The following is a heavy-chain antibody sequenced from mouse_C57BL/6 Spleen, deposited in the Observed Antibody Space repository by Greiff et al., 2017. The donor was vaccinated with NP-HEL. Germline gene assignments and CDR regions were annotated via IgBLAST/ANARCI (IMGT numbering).Heavy chain of an antibody. Sequence: EVKLQQSGPELVKPGASVKISCKASGYTFTDYYMNWVKQSHGKSLEWIGDINPNNGGTSYNQKFKGKATLTVDKSSSTAYMELRSLTSEDSAVYYCARSYDGYYGFAYWGQGTLVTVSA. CDR3: ARSYDGYYGFAY. CDR1: GYTFTDYY. J-gene: IGHJ3*01. V-gene: IGHV1-26*01. D-gene: IGHD2-3*01. CDR2: INPNNGGT.